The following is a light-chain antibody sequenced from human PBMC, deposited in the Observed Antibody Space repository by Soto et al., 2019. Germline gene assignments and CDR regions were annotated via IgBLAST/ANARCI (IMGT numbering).Light chain of an antibody. CDR1: QSVSSS. CDR3: QQYKHWPVT. V-gene: IGKV3-15*01. Sequence: EIVLTQSPATLSLSPGERATLSCRASQSVSSSLAWYQQKPGQAPRLLIHAASTRAIGIPATFSGSGSGTEFTLTISSLQSEDFAVYYCQQYKHWPVTFGQGTKVETK. CDR2: AAS. J-gene: IGKJ1*01.